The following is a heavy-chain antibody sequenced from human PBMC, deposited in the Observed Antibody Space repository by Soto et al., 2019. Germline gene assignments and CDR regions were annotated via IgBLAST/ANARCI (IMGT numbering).Heavy chain of an antibody. V-gene: IGHV1-69*06. CDR2: IIPIFGST. Sequence: SVKVSCKASGGTFSSYAISWVRQAPGQGLEWMGGIIPIFGSTSYAQKFQGRVTMTGDTSTSTAYMELSSLRSEDTAVYYCARVRDAFDIWGQGTMVTVSS. CDR1: GGTFSSYA. CDR3: ARVRDAFDI. J-gene: IGHJ3*02.